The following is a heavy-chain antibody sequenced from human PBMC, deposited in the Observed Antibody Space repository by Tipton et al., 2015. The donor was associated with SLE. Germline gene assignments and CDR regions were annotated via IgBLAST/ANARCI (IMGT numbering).Heavy chain of an antibody. V-gene: IGHV4-31*11. CDR2: IYYSGST. CDR1: GYSISSGVYY. J-gene: IGHJ4*02. CDR3: ARAMAGTFGY. D-gene: IGHD6-19*01. Sequence: TLSLTCAVSGYSISSGVYYCSWIRQHPGKGLEWIGYIYYSGSTYSNPALKSRVTISVDTSKNQVSLKVSSVTAADTAVYYCARAMAGTFGYWGQGTLVTGSS.